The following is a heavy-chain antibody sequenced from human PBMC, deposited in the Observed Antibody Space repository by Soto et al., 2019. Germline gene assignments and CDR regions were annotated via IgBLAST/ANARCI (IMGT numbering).Heavy chain of an antibody. J-gene: IGHJ6*02. CDR1: GGSLSGFH. V-gene: IGHV4-34*01. CDR2: INQSGTT. Sequence: QVQLQQWGAGLLKPSETLSLTCGVYGGSLSGFHWNWIRQPPGTGLEWIGEINQSGTTNYNSSLKSRLTISVDTSKNQFSLNLTSVTAADTSVYYCARGRRVRGVTIRYDGMGVWGQGTTVTVSS. CDR3: ARGRRVRGVTIRYDGMGV. D-gene: IGHD3-10*01.